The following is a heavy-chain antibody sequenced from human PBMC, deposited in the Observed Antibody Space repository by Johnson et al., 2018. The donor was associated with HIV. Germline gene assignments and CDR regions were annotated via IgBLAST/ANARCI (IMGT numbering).Heavy chain of an antibody. J-gene: IGHJ3*02. CDR3: ARDHYYDSGGYHEGDAFDI. V-gene: IGHV3-66*01. CDR1: GFTFSSNY. CDR2: IYSGGST. D-gene: IGHD3-22*01. Sequence: EVQLVESGGGVVQPGRSLRLSCAASGFTFSSNYMSWVRQAPGKGLEWVSVIYSGGSTYYADSVKGRFTISRDNSKNTLYLQMNSLRAEDTAVYYCARDHYYDSGGYHEGDAFDIWGQGTMVTVSS.